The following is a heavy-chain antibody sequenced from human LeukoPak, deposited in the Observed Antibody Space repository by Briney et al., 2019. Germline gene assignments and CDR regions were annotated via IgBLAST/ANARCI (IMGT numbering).Heavy chain of an antibody. Sequence: PGGPLRLSCAASGFTFSSYWMHWVRQAPGKGLEWVAVISNDGSNKYYADSVKGRFTISRDNSKNTLYLQMNSLRAEDTAVYYCAAAPRYDFGNYLADYWGQGTLVTVSS. CDR2: ISNDGSNK. V-gene: IGHV3-30*03. CDR1: GFTFSSYW. J-gene: IGHJ4*02. CDR3: AAAPRYDFGNYLADY. D-gene: IGHD4-11*01.